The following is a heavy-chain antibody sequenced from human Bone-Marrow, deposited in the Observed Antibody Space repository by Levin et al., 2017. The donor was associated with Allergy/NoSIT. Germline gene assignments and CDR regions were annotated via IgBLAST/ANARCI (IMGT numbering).Heavy chain of an antibody. CDR1: GVSFTNYY. CDR2: LQSSQYT. V-gene: IGHV4-59*01. CDR3: AGAYCGGDCYMRDYFYFGVDV. Sequence: SETLSLTCAVSGVSFTNYYWNWIRQSPGKKLEWLACLQSSQYTNSNPSLEGRVTMSVDTSKSQVSLTLSSVTAADTAVYYCAGAYCGGDCYMRDYFYFGVDVWGQGTTVTVSS. J-gene: IGHJ6*02. D-gene: IGHD2-21*02.